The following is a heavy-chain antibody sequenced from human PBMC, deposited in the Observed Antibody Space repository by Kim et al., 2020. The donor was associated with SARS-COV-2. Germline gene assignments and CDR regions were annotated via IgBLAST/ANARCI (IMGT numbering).Heavy chain of an antibody. CDR3: ARDSYYYDSSAYYKD. CDR1: GFTFGDYY. Sequence: GGSLRLSCAASGFTFGDYYMSWIRQAPGKGLEWVSYISSSGSTIYYADSVMGRFTISRDNAKNSLYLQMNSLRAEDTAVYYCARDSYYYDSSAYYKDWGQGTLVTVSS. D-gene: IGHD3-22*01. V-gene: IGHV3-11*04. CDR2: ISSSGSTI. J-gene: IGHJ4*02.